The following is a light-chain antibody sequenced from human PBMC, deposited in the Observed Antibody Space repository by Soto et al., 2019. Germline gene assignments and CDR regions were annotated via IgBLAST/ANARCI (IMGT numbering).Light chain of an antibody. CDR1: QSVRGY. V-gene: IGKV3-11*01. J-gene: IGKJ4*01. Sequence: EIVLTQSPATLSLSPGERATLSCRASQSVRGYLAWYQQKLGQAPRLLIYDAYNRANGVPARFSGSGSGADFTLTISSLEPEDFAVYYCQHRSAWPLPFGGGTKVEIK. CDR3: QHRSAWPLP. CDR2: DAY.